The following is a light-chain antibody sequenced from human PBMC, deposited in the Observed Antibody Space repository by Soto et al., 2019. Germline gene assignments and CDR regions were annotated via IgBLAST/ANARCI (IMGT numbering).Light chain of an antibody. V-gene: IGKV3-20*01. CDR1: QSVSVNS. J-gene: IGKJ3*01. CDR2: AAS. Sequence: EIVLTQSPGTLSLSPGERATLSCRASQSVSVNSLAWYQQKGGQAPRPLIYAASTRATGVPDRFSGSGSGTDFALTISRLETEDFAVYYWQQYGGSPFTFGPGTKVDIK. CDR3: QQYGGSPFT.